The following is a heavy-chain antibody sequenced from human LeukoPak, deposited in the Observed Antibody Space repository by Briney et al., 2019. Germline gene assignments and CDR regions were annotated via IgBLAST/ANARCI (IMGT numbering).Heavy chain of an antibody. CDR2: IRYDGSNK. CDR1: GFTFSDYN. D-gene: IGHD2-15*01. Sequence: GGSLRLSCAASGFTFSDYNMRWIRQAPGKGLEWVAFIRYDGSNKYYADSVKGRFTISRDNSKNTLYLQMSSLRAEDTAVYYCAKAVVVASNWFDPWGQRTLVTVSS. CDR3: AKAVVVASNWFDP. V-gene: IGHV3-30*02. J-gene: IGHJ5*02.